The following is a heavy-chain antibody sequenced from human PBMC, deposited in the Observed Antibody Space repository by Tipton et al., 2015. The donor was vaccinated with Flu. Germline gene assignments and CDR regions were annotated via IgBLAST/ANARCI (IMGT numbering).Heavy chain of an antibody. Sequence: SLRLSCAASGFTFGDYYMSWIRQLPGKGLEWVSHISSSSSTINYADSVKGRFTISRDNAKNSLYLQMNSLRAEDTAVYYCARDHPPSITVLGEITDYFGMAVLGQGTTVTVSS. CDR2: ISSSSSTI. D-gene: IGHD3-3*01. CDR3: ARDHPPSITVLGEITDYFGMAV. V-gene: IGHV3-11*01. J-gene: IGHJ6*02. CDR1: GFTFGDYY.